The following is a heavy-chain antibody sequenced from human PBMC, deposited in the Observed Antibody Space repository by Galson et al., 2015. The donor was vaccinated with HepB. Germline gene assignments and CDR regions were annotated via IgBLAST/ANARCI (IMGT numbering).Heavy chain of an antibody. CDR2: IYYSGST. V-gene: IGHV4-59*08. D-gene: IGHD3-22*01. CDR3: ARRGRLVITQGDWYFDL. CDR1: GGSISSYY. Sequence: ETLSLTCTVSGGSISSYYWSWIRQPPGKGLEWIGYIYYSGSTNYNPSLKSRVTISVDTSKNQFSLKLSSVTAADTAVYYCARRGRLVITQGDWYFDLWGRGTLVTVSS. J-gene: IGHJ2*01.